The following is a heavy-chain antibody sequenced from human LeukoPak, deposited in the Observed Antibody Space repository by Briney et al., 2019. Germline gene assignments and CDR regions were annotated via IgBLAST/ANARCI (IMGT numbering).Heavy chain of an antibody. CDR1: GGSFSGYY. D-gene: IGHD3-16*02. V-gene: IGHV4-34*01. CDR2: INHRTNT. Sequence: SETLSLTCAVYGGSFSGYYWSWIRQPPGKGLEWIGEINHRTNTNYNPSLKRRVTISVDTSKNQFSLKVRSATAADTAVYYCASRQTYDYVWGSYRPPFDYWGQGTLVTVSS. J-gene: IGHJ4*02. CDR3: ASRQTYDYVWGSYRPPFDY.